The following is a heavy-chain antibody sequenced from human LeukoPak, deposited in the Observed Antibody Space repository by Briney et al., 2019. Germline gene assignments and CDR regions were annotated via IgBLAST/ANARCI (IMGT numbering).Heavy chain of an antibody. V-gene: IGHV3-53*01. CDR1: GFTVSSNY. CDR3: ARDRGHRFYFDY. J-gene: IGHJ4*02. Sequence: GGSLRLSCAASGFTVSSNYMSWVRQAPGKGLEWVSVIYSGGSTYYADSVKGRFTISRDNSKNTLYLQMNSLRAEDTAVYYCARDRGHRFYFDYWGQGILVTVSS. D-gene: IGHD3-10*01. CDR2: IYSGGST.